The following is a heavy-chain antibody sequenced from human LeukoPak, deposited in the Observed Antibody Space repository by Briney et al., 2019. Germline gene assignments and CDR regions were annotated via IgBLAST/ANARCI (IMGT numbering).Heavy chain of an antibody. CDR3: ATEGSITMVRGVPYAFDI. V-gene: IGHV1-8*01. CDR1: GYTFTSYD. Sequence: ASVKVSCKASGYTFTSYDIHWVRQATGQGLEWMGRMNPNRGDTDYAQKFQGRVTMTRDTSISTAYMELSSLRSEDTALYYCATEGSITMVRGVPYAFDIWGQGTMVTVSS. CDR2: MNPNRGDT. J-gene: IGHJ3*02. D-gene: IGHD3-10*01.